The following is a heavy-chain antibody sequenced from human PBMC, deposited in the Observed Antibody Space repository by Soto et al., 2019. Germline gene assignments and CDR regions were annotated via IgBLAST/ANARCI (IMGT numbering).Heavy chain of an antibody. CDR3: ARAVDTAMVTFDY. V-gene: IGHV4-31*03. D-gene: IGHD5-18*01. J-gene: IGHJ4*02. CDR1: GGSISSGGYY. CDR2: IYYSGST. Sequence: SETLSLTCTVSGGSISSGGYYWSWIRQHPGKSKEWIGYIYYSGSTYYNPSLKSRVTISVDTSKNQFSLKLSSVTAADTAVYYCARAVDTAMVTFDYWGQGTLVTVSS.